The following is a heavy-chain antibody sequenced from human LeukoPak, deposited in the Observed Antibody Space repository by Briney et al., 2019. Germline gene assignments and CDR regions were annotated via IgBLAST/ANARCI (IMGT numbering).Heavy chain of an antibody. CDR3: AKFGSIAPGWDAFDI. CDR1: GFTFSSYA. D-gene: IGHD6-25*01. Sequence: GGSLRLSCTASGFTFSSYAMNWVRQAPGKGLEWVSGIGAGGTFTYYADSVKGRFTISRDNSRNTLYLQMNSLRADDTAVYYCAKFGSIAPGWDAFDIWGQGTMVTVSS. J-gene: IGHJ3*02. V-gene: IGHV3-23*01. CDR2: IGAGGTFT.